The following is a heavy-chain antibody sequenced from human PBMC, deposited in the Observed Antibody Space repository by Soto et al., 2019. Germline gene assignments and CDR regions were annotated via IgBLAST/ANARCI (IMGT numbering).Heavy chain of an antibody. CDR3: AKEDSGFSGYMDV. Sequence: EVQLVESGGGLVQPGRSLRLSCIASGFNFNDHGMHWVRQASGKGLEWVSGITWLSDGMGYADSVKGRFTISRDNAKNSLYLQMNSLRVEDTALYYCAKEDSGFSGYMDVWGKGTTVTVSS. V-gene: IGHV3-9*01. CDR1: GFNFNDHG. CDR2: ITWLSDGM. J-gene: IGHJ6*03. D-gene: IGHD3-10*01.